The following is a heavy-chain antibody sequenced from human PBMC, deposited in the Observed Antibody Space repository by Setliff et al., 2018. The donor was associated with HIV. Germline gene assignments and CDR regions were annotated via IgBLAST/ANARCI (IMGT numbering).Heavy chain of an antibody. CDR3: ARHANYDFWSGYWGYYFDY. V-gene: IGHV4-4*09. CDR2: IYTSGST. Sequence: SETLSLTCTVSGGSISTYYWSWIRQPPGKGLEWIGYIYTSGSTNYNPSLKTRVTRSIDTSKKQVSLKLSSVTAADTAVYYCARHANYDFWSGYWGYYFDYWGQGTLVTVSS. CDR1: GGSISTYY. J-gene: IGHJ4*02. D-gene: IGHD3-3*01.